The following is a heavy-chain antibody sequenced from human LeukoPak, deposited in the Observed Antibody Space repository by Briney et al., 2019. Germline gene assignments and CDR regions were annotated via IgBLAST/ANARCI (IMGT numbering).Heavy chain of an antibody. J-gene: IGHJ4*02. D-gene: IGHD2-2*01. CDR1: GLTFSSYE. CDR3: ARSAGFGIVVVPAAVDY. Sequence: GGSLRLSCAASGLTFSSYEMNWVRQAPGKGLEWVSYISSSGSTIYYADSVKGRFTISRDNAKNSLYLQMNSLRAEDTAVYYCARSAGFGIVVVPAAVDYWGQGTLVTVSS. V-gene: IGHV3-48*03. CDR2: ISSSGSTI.